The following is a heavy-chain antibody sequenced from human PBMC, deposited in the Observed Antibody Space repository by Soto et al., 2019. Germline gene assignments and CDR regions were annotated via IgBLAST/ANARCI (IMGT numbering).Heavy chain of an antibody. V-gene: IGHV1-46*01. CDR3: ARTQESAARRFDP. Sequence: ASVKVSCKASGYTLTSYHMHWVRQAPGQGLEWMGIINPSGGSTSYAQKFQGRVTMTRDTSTSTVYMELSSLRSEDTAVYYCARTQESAARRFDPWGQGTLVTASS. CDR1: GYTLTSYH. D-gene: IGHD6-6*01. CDR2: INPSGGST. J-gene: IGHJ5*02.